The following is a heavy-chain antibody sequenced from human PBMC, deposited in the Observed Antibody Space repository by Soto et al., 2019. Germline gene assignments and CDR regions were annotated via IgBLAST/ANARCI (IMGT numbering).Heavy chain of an antibody. V-gene: IGHV1-18*01. CDR1: GYTFTXXX. Sequence: QVQLVQSGAEVKKPGASVKVSCKASGYTFTXXXXXXXXXXXXXXXEWMGRISAYNYNTNYAQKLQGRVTMTTDTXXXXXXXXXXXXXXXXXXXXXXXXXXXXXXXXXDPWGQGTLVTVSS. J-gene: IGHJ5*02. CDR2: ISAYNYNT. CDR3: XXXXXXXXXXXDP.